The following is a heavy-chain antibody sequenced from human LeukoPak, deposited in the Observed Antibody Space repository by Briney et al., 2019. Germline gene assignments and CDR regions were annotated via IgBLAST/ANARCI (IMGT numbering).Heavy chain of an antibody. CDR3: ASLEYSSSLDYFDY. J-gene: IGHJ4*02. Sequence: GASVKVSCKASGGTFSSYAISWVRQAPGQGLEWMGRIIPIFGTANYAQKFQGRVTITTDEPTSTAYMELSSLRSEDTAVYYCASLEYSSSLDYFDYWGQGTLVTVSS. CDR1: GGTFSSYA. V-gene: IGHV1-69*05. D-gene: IGHD6-6*01. CDR2: IIPIFGTA.